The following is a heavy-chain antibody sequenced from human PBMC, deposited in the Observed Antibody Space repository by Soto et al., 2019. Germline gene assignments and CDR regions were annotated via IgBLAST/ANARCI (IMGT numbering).Heavy chain of an antibody. CDR3: ARDKAGTQDY. V-gene: IGHV3-21*01. D-gene: IGHD6-13*01. CDR2: ISSSSSYI. Sequence: GGSLRLSCAASGFTFSSYSMNWVRQAPGKGLECVSSISSSSSYIYYADSVKGRFTISRDNAKNSLYLQMNSLRAEDTAVYYCARDKAGTQDYWGQGTLVTVSS. J-gene: IGHJ4*02. CDR1: GFTFSSYS.